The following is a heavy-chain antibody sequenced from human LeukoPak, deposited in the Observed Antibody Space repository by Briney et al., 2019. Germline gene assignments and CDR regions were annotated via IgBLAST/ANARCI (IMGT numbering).Heavy chain of an antibody. Sequence: GSLRLSCAGSGFIFNNYAMHWVRQPPGKGLEWIGYIYYSGSTNYNPSLKSRVTISVDTSKNQFSLKLSSVTAADTAVYYCARDLHDSSGYYDYWGQGTLVTVSS. D-gene: IGHD3-22*01. CDR2: IYYSGST. V-gene: IGHV4-59*01. CDR3: ARDLHDSSGYYDY. J-gene: IGHJ4*02. CDR1: GFIFNNYA.